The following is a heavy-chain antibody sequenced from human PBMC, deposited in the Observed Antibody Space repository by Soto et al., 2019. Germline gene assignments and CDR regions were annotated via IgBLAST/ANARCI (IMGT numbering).Heavy chain of an antibody. CDR2: IYYSGST. CDR1: GCSISSYY. J-gene: IGHJ4*01. CDR3: ARSGGSGIYSYLSLDY. V-gene: IGHV4-59*01. D-gene: IGHD3-10*01. Sequence: PSETLSLTCTVSGCSISSYYWSWIRQPPGKGLEWIGYIYYSGSTSYNPSLKSRVTISVDRSRTQFSLQLSSVTAADTAVYYCARSGGSGIYSYLSLDYWGHGTLVTVS.